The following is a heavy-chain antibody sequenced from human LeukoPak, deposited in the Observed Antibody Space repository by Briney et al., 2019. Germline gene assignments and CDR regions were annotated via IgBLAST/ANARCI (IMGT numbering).Heavy chain of an antibody. CDR1: GFTFSDHY. V-gene: IGHV3-72*01. D-gene: IGHD5-12*01. CDR3: ARGGGYSGYDVYYFDY. Sequence: PGGSLRLSCAASGFTFSDHYMDWVRQAPGKGLEWVGRTRNKANSYTTEYAASVKGRFTISRDDSKNSLYLQMNSLKTDDTAVYYCARGGGYSGYDVYYFDYWGQGTLVTVSS. J-gene: IGHJ4*02. CDR2: TRNKANSYTT.